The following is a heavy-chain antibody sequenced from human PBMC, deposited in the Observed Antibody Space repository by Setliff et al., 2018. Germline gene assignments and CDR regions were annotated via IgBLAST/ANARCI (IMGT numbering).Heavy chain of an antibody. CDR2: LSGGSSYI. V-gene: IGHV3-21*01. CDR3: ARDHGVVPGVDYMDV. J-gene: IGHJ6*03. CDR1: GFTFSDYG. Sequence: GGSLRLSCAASGFTFSDYGMNWVRQAPGKGLEWVACLSGGSSYIHYADSMKGRFTISRDDSKNSLYLQMNSLRAEDMGVYYCARDHGVVPGVDYMDVWGKGTTVTVSS. D-gene: IGHD2-15*01.